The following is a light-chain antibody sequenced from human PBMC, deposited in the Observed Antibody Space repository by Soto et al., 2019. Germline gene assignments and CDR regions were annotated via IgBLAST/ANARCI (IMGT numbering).Light chain of an antibody. CDR3: QQRNVWPPST. Sequence: EVVLTQSPATLSLSPVERATLSCRASQSILTSLAWYQQKPGQAPRLVIFDASNRANGVPARFGGSGSGTDFTLTINSLEPEDYAVYYCQQRNVWPPSTFGQGTRLDIK. J-gene: IGKJ5*01. CDR1: QSILTS. CDR2: DAS. V-gene: IGKV3-11*01.